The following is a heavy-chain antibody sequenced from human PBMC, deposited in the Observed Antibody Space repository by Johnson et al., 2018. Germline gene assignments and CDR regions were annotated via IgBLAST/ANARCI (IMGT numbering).Heavy chain of an antibody. Sequence: VQLQESGGGLVQXGGSLKLSCAASGFTFSGSAMHWVRQASGTGLEWFGRIRSKANSYATAYAASVKGSFTISRDDSKNTAYLQMNSLKTEDMAVYYCTVHSSSAPWGQGTLVTVS. J-gene: IGHJ5*02. CDR2: IRSKANSYAT. CDR1: GFTFSGSA. CDR3: TVHSSSAP. D-gene: IGHD6-13*01. V-gene: IGHV3-73*02.